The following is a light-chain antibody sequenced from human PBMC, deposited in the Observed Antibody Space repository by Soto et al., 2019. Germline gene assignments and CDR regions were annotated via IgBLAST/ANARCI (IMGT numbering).Light chain of an antibody. J-gene: IGLJ1*01. CDR3: CSYAGSSTFG. V-gene: IGLV2-23*01. CDR1: SSDVGSYNL. Sequence: QSALTQPASVSGSPGQSITISRTGTSSDVGSYNLVSWYQQHPGKAPKLMIYEGSKRPSGVSNRFSGSKSGNTASLTISGLQAEDEADYYCCSYAGSSTFGFGTGTKVTVL. CDR2: EGS.